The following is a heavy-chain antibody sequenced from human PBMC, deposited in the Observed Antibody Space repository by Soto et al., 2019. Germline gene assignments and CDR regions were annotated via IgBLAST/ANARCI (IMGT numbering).Heavy chain of an antibody. J-gene: IGHJ5*01. Sequence: PSETLSLTCTVSGGSIGTYYWSWIRQPAGKGLEWIGHIYGSGRTSYNPSLKSRITMSVDTSKTQFSLNLTSVTAADTAVYYCARGSRDCSGGSCYSWDSWGQATLVTVSS. CDR2: IYGSGRT. D-gene: IGHD2-15*01. V-gene: IGHV4-4*07. CDR3: ARGSRDCSGGSCYSWDS. CDR1: GGSIGTYY.